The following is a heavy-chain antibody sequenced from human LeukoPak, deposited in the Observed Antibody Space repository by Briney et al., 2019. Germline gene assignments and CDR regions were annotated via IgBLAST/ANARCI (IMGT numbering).Heavy chain of an antibody. CDR1: GGSISSYY. V-gene: IGHV4-59*01. CDR3: ARDTVGADY. CDR2: IYYSGST. J-gene: IGHJ4*02. Sequence: PSETLSLTCTVSGGSISSYYWSWIRQPPGKGLEWIGYIYYSGSTNYNPSLKSRVTISVDTSKNQFSLKPSSVTAADTAVYYCARDTVGADYWGQGTLVTASS. D-gene: IGHD1-26*01.